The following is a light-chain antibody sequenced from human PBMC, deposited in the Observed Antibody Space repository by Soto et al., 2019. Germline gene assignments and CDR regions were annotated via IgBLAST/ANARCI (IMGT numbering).Light chain of an antibody. J-gene: IGKJ3*01. V-gene: IGKV1-39*01. Sequence: DIQMIQSPSSLSASVGDRVTITCRASQSISSYLNWYQQKPGKAPKLLIYAASSLQSGVPSRFSCSGSGTDFTLTISSLQPDVFATYDRQHIHYTPTPLGP. CDR2: AAS. CDR1: QSISSY. CDR3: QHIHYTPTP.